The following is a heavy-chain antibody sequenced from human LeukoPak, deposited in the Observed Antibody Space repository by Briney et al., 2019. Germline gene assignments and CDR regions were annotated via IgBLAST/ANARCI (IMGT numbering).Heavy chain of an antibody. J-gene: IGHJ6*03. CDR2: IYYSGST. V-gene: IGHV4-59*12. CDR3: ALVAATPDHRFYMDV. D-gene: IGHD2-15*01. CDR1: GGSISSYY. Sequence: SETLSLTCTVSGGSISSYYWSWIRQPPGKGLEWIGYIYYSGSTNYNPSLKSRVTMSVDTSKNQFSLKLSSVTAADTAVYYCALVAATPDHRFYMDVWGKGTTVTISS.